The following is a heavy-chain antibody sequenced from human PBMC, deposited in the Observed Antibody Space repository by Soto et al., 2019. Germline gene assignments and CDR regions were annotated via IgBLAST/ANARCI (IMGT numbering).Heavy chain of an antibody. CDR2: INHSGST. Sequence: SETLSLTCAVYGGSFSGYYWSWIRQPPGKGLEWIGEINHSGSTNYNPSLKSRVTISVDTSKNQFSLKLSSVTAADTAVYYCARGWEATFGVVPFPRNYGMDVWGQGTTGTVS. CDR1: GGSFSGYY. J-gene: IGHJ6*02. CDR3: ARGWEATFGVVPFPRNYGMDV. V-gene: IGHV4-34*01. D-gene: IGHD3-3*01.